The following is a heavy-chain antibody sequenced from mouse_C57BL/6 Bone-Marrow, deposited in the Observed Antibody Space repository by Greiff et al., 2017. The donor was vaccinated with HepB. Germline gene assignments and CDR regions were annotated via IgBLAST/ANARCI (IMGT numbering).Heavy chain of an antibody. J-gene: IGHJ3*01. CDR1: GYSFTGYY. D-gene: IGHD2-4*01. Sequence: VQLQQSGPELVKPGASVKISCKASGYSFTGYYMNWVKQSPEKSLEWIGEINPSTGGTTYNQKFKAKATLTVDKSSSTAYMQLKSLTSEDSAVYYCARFYYDYSFAYWGQGTLVTVSA. CDR3: ARFYYDYSFAY. CDR2: INPSTGGT. V-gene: IGHV1-42*01.